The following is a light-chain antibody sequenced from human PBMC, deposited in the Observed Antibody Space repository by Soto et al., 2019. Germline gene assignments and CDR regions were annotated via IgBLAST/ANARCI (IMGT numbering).Light chain of an antibody. CDR1: QSISSW. Sequence: EIKVNMSPSTLSASVEDRVTITCRASQSISSWLAWYQQKPGKAPKLLIYDASSLESGVPSRFSGSGSGSEFNFTITGLQPDDFATYFCQPYNLFATFGQGTRLDIK. CDR3: QPYNLFAT. V-gene: IGKV1-5*01. J-gene: IGKJ5*01. CDR2: DAS.